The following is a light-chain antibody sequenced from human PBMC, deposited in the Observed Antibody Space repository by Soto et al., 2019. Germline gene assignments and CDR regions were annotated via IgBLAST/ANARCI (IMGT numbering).Light chain of an antibody. Sequence: DTQMTQSPSTLSASVGGTVTITCRARQNINNWLAWYQQKPEKVPKLLIYGASTLEDGVPSRFSGSRSGTEFTLTINSLQPDDFATYYCQRYDGYFGQGTKVDIK. CDR1: QNINNW. V-gene: IGKV1-5*01. J-gene: IGKJ2*01. CDR3: QRYDGY. CDR2: GAS.